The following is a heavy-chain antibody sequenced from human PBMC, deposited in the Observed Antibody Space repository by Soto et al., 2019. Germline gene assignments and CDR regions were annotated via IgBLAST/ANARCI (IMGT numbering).Heavy chain of an antibody. V-gene: IGHV1-69*13. CDR2: IIPFLGTA. CDR3: AKSAPMDAGDKYYYDF. J-gene: IGHJ4*02. Sequence: SVKVSCKASGGTFSTFGISWVRQAPGQGLEWMGGIIPFLGTARYSQKFEDRITITADESTNTVYMDLRSLTSEDTAIYYCAKSAPMDAGDKYYYDFWGQGALVTVSS. D-gene: IGHD4-17*01. CDR1: GGTFSTFG.